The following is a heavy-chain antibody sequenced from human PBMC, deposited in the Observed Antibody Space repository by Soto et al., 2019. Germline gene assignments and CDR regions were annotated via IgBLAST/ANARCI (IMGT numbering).Heavy chain of an antibody. Sequence: QVQLVQSGAEVKKPGASVRVSCKASGYTFTSYYIHWVRQAPGQGLEWMAIVNPTGGSTNYAQNFQGRVTVTFDTSTSTVFMELNRLRYEDTAVYYCARHLAEGDSCGQGTLVTVSS. V-gene: IGHV1-46*03. CDR3: ARHLAEGDS. CDR2: VNPTGGST. CDR1: GYTFTSYY. J-gene: IGHJ4*02. D-gene: IGHD3-3*02.